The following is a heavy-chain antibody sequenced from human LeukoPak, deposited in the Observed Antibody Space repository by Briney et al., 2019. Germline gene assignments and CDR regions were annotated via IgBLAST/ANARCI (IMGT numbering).Heavy chain of an antibody. Sequence: GSLRLSCAASGFAFSNFAMHWVRQAPGKGLEWVAVVSYEGTIKYYTDSAKGRFTISKDNSDNIISLQMNNLTTQDTAVYYCAREKFDSWGQGTLVTVS. V-gene: IGHV3-30*14. J-gene: IGHJ5*01. CDR1: GFAFSNFA. CDR2: VSYEGTIK. CDR3: AREKFDS.